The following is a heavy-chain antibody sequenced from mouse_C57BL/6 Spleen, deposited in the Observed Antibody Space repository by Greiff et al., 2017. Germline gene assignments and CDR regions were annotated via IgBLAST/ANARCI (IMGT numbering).Heavy chain of an antibody. J-gene: IGHJ2*01. CDR2: ISDGGSYT. CDR1: GFTFSSYA. Sequence: EVKLVESGGGLVKPGGSLKLSCAASGFTFSSYAMSWVRQTPEKRLEWVATISDGGSYTYYPDNVKGRFTISRDNAKNNLYLQMSHLKSEDTAMYYCARETGPDYWGQGTTLTVSS. V-gene: IGHV5-4*01. D-gene: IGHD4-1*01. CDR3: ARETGPDY.